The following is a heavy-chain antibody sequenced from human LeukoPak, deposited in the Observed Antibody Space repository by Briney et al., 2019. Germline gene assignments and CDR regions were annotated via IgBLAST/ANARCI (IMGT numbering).Heavy chain of an antibody. CDR3: ARGPRIAVAGTGFKFFLY. J-gene: IGHJ4*02. CDR1: GGSFSGYY. D-gene: IGHD6-19*01. Sequence: PSETLSPTCAVYGGSFSGYYWSWIRQPPGKGLEWIGEINHSGSTNYNPSLTSRVTISVDTSKNQFSLKLSSVTAADTAVYYCARGPRIAVAGTGFKFFLYWGQGTLVTVSS. CDR2: INHSGST. V-gene: IGHV4-34*01.